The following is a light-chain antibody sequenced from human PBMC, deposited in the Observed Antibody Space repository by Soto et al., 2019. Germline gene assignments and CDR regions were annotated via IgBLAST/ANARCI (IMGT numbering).Light chain of an antibody. CDR2: ESR. Sequence: QSALTQPASVSGSPGQSITISCTGTSSDVGSYNLVSWYQQHPGKAHKLMIYESRKRPSGVSNRFSGSKSGNTASLTIFGLQAEDEADYYCCSYAGSSTWVFGGGTKLTVL. CDR3: CSYAGSSTWV. J-gene: IGLJ3*02. CDR1: SSDVGSYNL. V-gene: IGLV2-23*01.